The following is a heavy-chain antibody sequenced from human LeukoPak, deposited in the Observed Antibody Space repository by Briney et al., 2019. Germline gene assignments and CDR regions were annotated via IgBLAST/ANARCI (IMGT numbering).Heavy chain of an antibody. Sequence: SETLSLTCTVSGGSISSYYWSWIRQPPGKGLEWIGYIYYSGSTNYNPSLKSRVTISVDTSKNQFSLKLSSVTAADTAVYYCGTSLGITMVRGAPYYYYGMDVWGQGTTVTVSS. V-gene: IGHV4-59*01. CDR2: IYYSGST. CDR3: GTSLGITMVRGAPYYYYGMDV. J-gene: IGHJ6*02. D-gene: IGHD3-10*01. CDR1: GGSISSYY.